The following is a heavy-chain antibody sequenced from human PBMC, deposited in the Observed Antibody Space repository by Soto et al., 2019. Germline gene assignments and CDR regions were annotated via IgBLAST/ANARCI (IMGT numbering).Heavy chain of an antibody. CDR2: VYYSGNT. Sequence: SETLSLTCTISGGSISNYYWTWIRQTPGKGLEWIGYVYYSGNTNYNPSLKSRVTIPVDRSRDQFSLKLSSVTAADTGVYYCARDSPATMDLFDPWGQGTLVTVSS. CDR1: GGSISNYY. D-gene: IGHD6-25*01. CDR3: ARDSPATMDLFDP. V-gene: IGHV4-59*01. J-gene: IGHJ5*02.